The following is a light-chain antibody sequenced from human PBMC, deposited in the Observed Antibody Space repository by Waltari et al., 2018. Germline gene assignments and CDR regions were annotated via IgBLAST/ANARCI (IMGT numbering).Light chain of an antibody. J-gene: IGKJ5*01. V-gene: IGKV1-5*03. CDR2: KAS. CDR1: QSISGW. CDR3: QHYNSYSPIT. Sequence: DIQMTQSPSTLSASIGDRVTITCRASQSISGWLSWYQQKPGKAPKLLSFKASNLQSGFPSRFSGSGSGTDFTLTISSLQPDDFATYYCQHYNSYSPITFGQGTRLEIK.